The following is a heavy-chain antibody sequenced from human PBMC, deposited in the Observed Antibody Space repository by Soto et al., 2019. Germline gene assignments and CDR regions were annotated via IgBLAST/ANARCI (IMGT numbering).Heavy chain of an antibody. J-gene: IGHJ4*02. CDR1: GFTFSSYS. D-gene: IGHD5-18*01. Sequence: EVQLVESGGGLVKPGGSLRLSCAASGFTFSSYSMNWVRQAPGKGLEWVSSISSSSSYIYYADSVKGRFTISRDNANXXXXXXXXXXXXKXXXXXXCARNQPGYSYGYGLGYWGQGTLVTVSS. CDR2: ISSSSSYI. CDR3: ARNQPGYSYGYGLGY. V-gene: IGHV3-21*01.